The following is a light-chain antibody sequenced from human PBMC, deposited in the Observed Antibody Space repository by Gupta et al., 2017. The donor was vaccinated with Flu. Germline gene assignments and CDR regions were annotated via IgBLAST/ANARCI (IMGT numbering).Light chain of an antibody. CDR1: QSLLYSPNNKNY. J-gene: IGKJ3*01. CDR2: WSS. Sequence: DIVMSQPPDSLSVSLRERAPPNRKSSQSLLYSPNNKNYLACHQQKPGQPPKLLIYWSSTRESGVPDRFSGSGSGTVFTLTSSVLQAEDVAVYYCQQDYGTPFTFGPGTKVDI. V-gene: IGKV4-1*01. CDR3: QQDYGTPFT.